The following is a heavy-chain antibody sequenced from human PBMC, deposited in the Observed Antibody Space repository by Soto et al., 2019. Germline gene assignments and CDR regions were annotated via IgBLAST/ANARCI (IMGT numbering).Heavy chain of an antibody. V-gene: IGHV4-31*03. J-gene: IGHJ4*02. CDR3: ARSSTSANYFDY. CDR1: GGSISSGGYY. CDR2: IYYSGST. D-gene: IGHD2-2*01. Sequence: QVQLQESGPGLVKPSQTLSLTCTVSGGSISSGGYYWSWIRQHPGKGLEWIGYIYYSGSTYYNPSLKGRVTISVDTSKNQFSLKLRSVTAADTAVYYCARSSTSANYFDYWGQGTLVTVSS.